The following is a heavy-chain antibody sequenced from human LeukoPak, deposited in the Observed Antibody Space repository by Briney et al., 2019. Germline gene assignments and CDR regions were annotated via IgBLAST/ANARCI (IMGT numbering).Heavy chain of an antibody. Sequence: EASVKVSCKASGGTFSSYAISWVRQAPGQGLEWMGGIIPIFGTANYAQKFQGRVTITADESTSTAYMELSSLRSEDTAVYYCARGGPQGDIVVVPAAYGTRGAYYYYYMDVWGKGTTVTVSS. D-gene: IGHD2-2*01. V-gene: IGHV1-69*13. CDR2: IIPIFGTA. CDR3: ARGGPQGDIVVVPAAYGTRGAYYYYYMDV. J-gene: IGHJ6*03. CDR1: GGTFSSYA.